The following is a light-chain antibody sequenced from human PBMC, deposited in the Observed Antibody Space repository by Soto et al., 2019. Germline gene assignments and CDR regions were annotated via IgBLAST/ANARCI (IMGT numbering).Light chain of an antibody. V-gene: IGKV3-20*01. CDR3: QHSGNSMYT. CDR1: QGVISTY. CDR2: GGS. Sequence: EVVLTQSPGILSLSPGERATLSCRASQGVISTYLAWYQQKPGQAPRLLIYGGSGSATGIPDRFSGSGSGRDFTLTISRLEPEDFAVYYCQHSGNSMYTFGQGTKLEIK. J-gene: IGKJ2*01.